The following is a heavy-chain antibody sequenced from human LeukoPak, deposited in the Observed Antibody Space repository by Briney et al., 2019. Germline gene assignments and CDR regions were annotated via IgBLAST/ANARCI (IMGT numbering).Heavy chain of an antibody. Sequence: SVKVSCKASGFTFTSSAVQWVRQARGQRLEWIGWIVVGSGNTNYAQKFQERVTITRDMSTSTAYMELSSLRSEDTAVYYCARERGDYDGLDYWGQGTLVTVSS. CDR2: IVVGSGNT. CDR3: ARERGDYDGLDY. V-gene: IGHV1-58*01. D-gene: IGHD4-23*01. CDR1: GFTFTSSA. J-gene: IGHJ4*02.